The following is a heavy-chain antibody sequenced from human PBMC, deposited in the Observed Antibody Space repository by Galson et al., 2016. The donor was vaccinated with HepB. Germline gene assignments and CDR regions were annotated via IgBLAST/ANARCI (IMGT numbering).Heavy chain of an antibody. Sequence: SVKVSCKASGYNFKTYYIHWVRQAPGQGLEWMGIVHPSSGATTYAQKFQGRVIMTRDTSTSTVYMELSSLRANDTALYYCAREGGYCGGDCPPYEHWRMYDALDIWGQGTMVTVSS. V-gene: IGHV1-46*02. J-gene: IGHJ3*02. CDR2: VHPSSGAT. D-gene: IGHD2-21*02. CDR3: AREGGYCGGDCPPYEHWRMYDALDI. CDR1: GYNFKTYY.